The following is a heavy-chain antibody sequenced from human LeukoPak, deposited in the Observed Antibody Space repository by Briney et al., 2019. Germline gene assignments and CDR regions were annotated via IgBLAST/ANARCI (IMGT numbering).Heavy chain of an antibody. CDR1: GYTFTSYA. V-gene: IGHV1-69*05. Sequence: ASVKVSCKASGYTFTSYAISWVRQAPGQGLQWMGGIIPIFGTANYAQKFQGRVTITTDESTSTAYMELSSLRSEDTAVYYCASLGPSGSYYGGFDYWGQGTLVTVSS. CDR2: IIPIFGTA. J-gene: IGHJ4*02. D-gene: IGHD1-26*01. CDR3: ASLGPSGSYYGGFDY.